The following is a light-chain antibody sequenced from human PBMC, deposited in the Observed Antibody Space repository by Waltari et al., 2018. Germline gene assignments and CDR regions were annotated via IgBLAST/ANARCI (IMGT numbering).Light chain of an antibody. Sequence: QSVLTQPPPASGPPGQRVTLSCSGPISNIGTNYVPWYQQLPGTAPRLLIYGNNQRPSGVPDRFSGSMSGTSASLAISGLRSEDESTYYCATWDDSLSGVVFGGGTKLTVL. CDR3: ATWDDSLSGVV. V-gene: IGLV1-47*01. J-gene: IGLJ3*02. CDR1: ISNIGTNY. CDR2: GNN.